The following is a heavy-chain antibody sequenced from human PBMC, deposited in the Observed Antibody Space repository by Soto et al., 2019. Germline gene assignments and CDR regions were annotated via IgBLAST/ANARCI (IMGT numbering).Heavy chain of an antibody. CDR1: GYSFTSYW. CDR2: IDPSDSYT. D-gene: IGHD6-19*01. J-gene: IGHJ6*02. Sequence: GESLKISCKGSGYSFTSYWISWVRQMPGKGLEWTGRIDPSDSYTNYSPSFQGHVTISADKSISTAYLQWSSLKASDTAMYYCARYGVAGTGDYYYYGMDGWGQGTKVTVPS. CDR3: ARYGVAGTGDYYYYGMDG. V-gene: IGHV5-10-1*01.